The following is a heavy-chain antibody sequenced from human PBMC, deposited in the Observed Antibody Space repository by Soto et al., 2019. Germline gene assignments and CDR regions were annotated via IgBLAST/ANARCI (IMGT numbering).Heavy chain of an antibody. CDR3: SRGPDSGSRATNFYYYGMDV. CDR2: IIPIFGTA. J-gene: IGHJ6*04. D-gene: IGHD1-26*01. Sequence: QVQLVQSGAEVQKTGSSVKVSCQASGGTFSSSAISWVRQAPGQGLEWMGGIIPIFGTANYAQKVQGRVRRTADESTRLAHMEMSSLRSEDTAVYYCSRGPDSGSRATNFYYYGMDVWGKWTKVSVSS. CDR1: GGTFSSSA. V-gene: IGHV1-69*01.